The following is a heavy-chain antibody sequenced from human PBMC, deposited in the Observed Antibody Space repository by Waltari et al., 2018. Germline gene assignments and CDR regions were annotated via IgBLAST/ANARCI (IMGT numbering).Heavy chain of an antibody. CDR2: INPNSGGT. CDR3: ARSTGGTFWFDP. V-gene: IGHV1-2*02. Sequence: QVQLVQSGAEVKKLGASVKVSCKASGYTFTGYYIQWGRQAPGQGLEWMGWINPNSGGTNYAQRFQGRVTMTRDTSISTAYMELRSLKSDDTAVYYCARSTGGTFWFDPWGQGTLVNVSA. D-gene: IGHD3-3*02. CDR1: GYTFTGYY. J-gene: IGHJ5*02.